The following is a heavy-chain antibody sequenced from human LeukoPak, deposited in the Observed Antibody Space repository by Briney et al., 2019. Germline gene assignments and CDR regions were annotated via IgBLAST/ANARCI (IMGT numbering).Heavy chain of an antibody. D-gene: IGHD5-12*01. Sequence: PSETLSLTCTVSGGFVSSGSYYWSWIRQPPGKGLEWIGYIYYSGSTNYNPSLKSRVTISVDTSKNQFSLKLSSVTAADTAVYYCAGQYSGYDSGAEYFQHWGQGTLVTVSS. CDR3: AGQYSGYDSGAEYFQH. CDR2: IYYSGST. CDR1: GGFVSSGSYY. J-gene: IGHJ1*01. V-gene: IGHV4-61*01.